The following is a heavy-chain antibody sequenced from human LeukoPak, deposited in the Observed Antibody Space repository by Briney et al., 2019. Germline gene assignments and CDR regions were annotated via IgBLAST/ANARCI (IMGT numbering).Heavy chain of an antibody. J-gene: IGHJ6*03. Sequence: PSETLSLTCAVYGGSFSDYYWSWIRQPPGKGLEWIGEINHSGSTNYNPSLKSRVTISVDTSKNQFSLKLSSVTAADTAVYYCARLEGFGEDDYCMDVWGKGTTVTVSS. CDR2: INHSGST. CDR3: ARLEGFGEDDYCMDV. CDR1: GGSFSDYY. D-gene: IGHD3-10*01. V-gene: IGHV4-34*01.